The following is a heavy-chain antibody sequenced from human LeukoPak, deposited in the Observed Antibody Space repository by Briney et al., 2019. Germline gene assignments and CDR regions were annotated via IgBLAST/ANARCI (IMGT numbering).Heavy chain of an antibody. J-gene: IGHJ6*02. D-gene: IGHD1-26*01. CDR3: ARSEAIVGALSNGMDV. CDR2: IHHSGRT. CDR1: GGPFSGYY. V-gene: IGHV4-34*01. Sequence: SETLSLTCAVYGGPFSGYYWRWIRQPPGKGLERIGEIHHSGRTNYNPSPKSRVTISVDTSKNQFSLKLSSVTAADTAVYYCARSEAIVGALSNGMDVWGQGTTVTVSS.